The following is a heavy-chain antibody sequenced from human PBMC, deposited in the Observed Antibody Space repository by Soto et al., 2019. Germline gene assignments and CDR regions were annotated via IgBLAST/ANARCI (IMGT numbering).Heavy chain of an antibody. V-gene: IGHV1-69*01. CDR1: GGTFSNYA. Sequence: QVHLLQSGAEVKKPGSSVRVSCEASGGTFSNYAVSWVRQAPGQRFEWMGGIIPLFGTTNVARNFQGRVTITADESTATAFMDLTSLRSADTAVYYCARTPFNMASAGTYYFDYWGQGTLVTVSS. D-gene: IGHD6-13*01. CDR3: ARTPFNMASAGTYYFDY. J-gene: IGHJ4*02. CDR2: IIPLFGTT.